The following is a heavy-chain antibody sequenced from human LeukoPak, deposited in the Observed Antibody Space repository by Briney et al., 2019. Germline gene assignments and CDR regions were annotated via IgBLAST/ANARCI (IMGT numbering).Heavy chain of an antibody. V-gene: IGHV3-23*01. CDR3: AKWSGSREALDY. CDR1: GFTFDDYA. Sequence: GGSLRLSCAASGFTFDDYAMHWVRQAPGKGLEWVSGISWNSGSTYYADSVKGRFTISRDNSKNTLYLQMNSLRAEDTAVYYCAKWSGSREALDYWGQGTLVTVSS. J-gene: IGHJ4*02. CDR2: ISWNSGST. D-gene: IGHD1-26*01.